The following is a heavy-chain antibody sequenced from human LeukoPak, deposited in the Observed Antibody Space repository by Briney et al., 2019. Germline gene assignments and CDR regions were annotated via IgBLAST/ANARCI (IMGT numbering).Heavy chain of an antibody. V-gene: IGHV4-34*01. Sequence: SETLSLTCAVYGGSFSGYYWSWIRQPPGKGLEWIGEISHSGSTNYNPSLKSRVTISVDTSKNQFSLKLSSVTAADTAVYYCARGPQYVYYGMDVWGQGTTVTVSS. CDR1: GGSFSGYY. CDR2: ISHSGST. CDR3: ARGPQYVYYGMDV. D-gene: IGHD3-16*01. J-gene: IGHJ6*02.